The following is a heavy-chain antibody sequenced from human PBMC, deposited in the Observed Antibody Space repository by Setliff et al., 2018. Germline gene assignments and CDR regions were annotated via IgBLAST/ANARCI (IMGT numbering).Heavy chain of an antibody. CDR1: GYSFTSYD. V-gene: IGHV1-8*01. J-gene: IGHJ6*03. Sequence: ASVKVSCKASGYSFTSYDINWVRPAAGQGLEWMGWVSPIDDGKPGYAQKFQGRVTITWVTSISTAYMELSSLRSEDTAVYYCVRDRNDNYESSGYYYAGGYMDVWGKGTTVTVSS. D-gene: IGHD3-22*01. CDR2: VSPIDDGKP. CDR3: VRDRNDNYESSGYYYAGGYMDV.